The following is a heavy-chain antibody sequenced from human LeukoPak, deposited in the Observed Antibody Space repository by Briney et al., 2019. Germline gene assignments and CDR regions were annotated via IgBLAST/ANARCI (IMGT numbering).Heavy chain of an antibody. Sequence: PGGSLRLSCAASGFTFSTYTMNWVRQAPGKGLEWVSSISDSGSYIYYADSVKGRFTISRDNAKNSLYLQMNSLRAEDTAVYYCASLSRGLDYWGQGTLVTVSS. CDR2: ISDSGSYI. J-gene: IGHJ4*02. CDR1: GFTFSTYT. V-gene: IGHV3-21*01. CDR3: ASLSRGLDY.